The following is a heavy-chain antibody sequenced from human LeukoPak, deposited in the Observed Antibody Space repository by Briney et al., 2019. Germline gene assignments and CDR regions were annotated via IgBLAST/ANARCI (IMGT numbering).Heavy chain of an antibody. CDR3: ARGYLSGSCYSD. V-gene: IGHV4-34*01. CDR2: INHSGST. Sequence: PSETLSLTCAVYGGSFSGYYWSWIRQPPGKGLEWIGEINHSGSTNYNPSLKSRVTISVDTSKNQFSLKLSSVTAADTAVYYCARGYLSGSCYSDWGQGTLVTDSS. CDR1: GGSFSGYY. J-gene: IGHJ4*02. D-gene: IGHD2-15*01.